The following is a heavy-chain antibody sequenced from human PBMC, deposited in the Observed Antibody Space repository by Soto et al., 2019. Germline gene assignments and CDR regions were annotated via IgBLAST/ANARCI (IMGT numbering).Heavy chain of an antibody. CDR3: ARGNSNYVVYFDY. J-gene: IGHJ4*02. D-gene: IGHD4-4*01. V-gene: IGHV3-48*01. CDR2: ISSSSSTI. CDR1: GFTFSSYS. Sequence: EVQLVESGGGLVQPGGSLRLSCAASGFTFSSYSMNWVRQAPGKGLEWVSYISSSSSTIYYADSVKGRFTISRDNAKNSLYLQMNILRAEDTAVYYCARGNSNYVVYFDYWGQGTLVTVSS.